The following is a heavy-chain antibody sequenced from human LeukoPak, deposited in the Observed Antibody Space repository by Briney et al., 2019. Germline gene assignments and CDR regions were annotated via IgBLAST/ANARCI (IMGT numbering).Heavy chain of an antibody. Sequence: PSETLSLTCTVSGGSISSGDYYWSWIRQPPGKGLEWIGYIYYSGSTYYNPSLKSRVTISVDTSKNQFSLKLSSVTAADTAVYYCARDNGSGYYDSSGYYPVAFDIWGQGTMVTVSS. CDR1: GGSISSGDYY. D-gene: IGHD3-22*01. CDR2: IYYSGST. V-gene: IGHV4-30-4*01. CDR3: ARDNGSGYYDSSGYYPVAFDI. J-gene: IGHJ3*02.